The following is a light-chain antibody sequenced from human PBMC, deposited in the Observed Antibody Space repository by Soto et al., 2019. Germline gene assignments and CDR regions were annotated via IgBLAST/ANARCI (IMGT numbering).Light chain of an antibody. V-gene: IGKV3-20*01. CDR2: GTS. CDR3: QQYGNSPIT. CDR1: QRIYSAY. J-gene: IGKJ5*01. Sequence: EVVLTQSPGTLSLSRGERATLSCRASQRIYSAYLGWYQKKPGQATRLLIYGTSSRATGIPDRFSGSGSGTDFTLTISRLEPEDFAVYYCQQYGNSPITFGQGTRLEIK.